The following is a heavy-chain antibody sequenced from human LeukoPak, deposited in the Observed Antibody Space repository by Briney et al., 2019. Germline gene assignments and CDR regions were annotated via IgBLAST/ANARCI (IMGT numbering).Heavy chain of an antibody. CDR3: ARDRVAGTFDY. CDR1: GGSIGSYY. CDR2: IYTSGST. Sequence: SETLSLTCTVSGGSIGSYYWSWIRQPAGKGLEWIGRIYTSGSTNYNPSLKSRVTISVDKSKNQFSLKLSSVTAADTAVYYCARDRVAGTFDYWGQGTLVTVSS. D-gene: IGHD6-19*01. J-gene: IGHJ4*02. V-gene: IGHV4-4*07.